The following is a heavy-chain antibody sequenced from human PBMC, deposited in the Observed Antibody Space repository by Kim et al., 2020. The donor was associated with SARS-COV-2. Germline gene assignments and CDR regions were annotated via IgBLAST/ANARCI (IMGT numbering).Heavy chain of an antibody. CDR3: ERQPPGYYGMDV. CDR2: MQPGDSNN. J-gene: IGHJ6*02. V-gene: IGHV5-51*01. Sequence: PGRVLEWMAIMQPGDSNNRYIPSFQGQVTISADNSFTTAYLQWSSLKASDNAMYYGERQPPGYYGMDVWGQGTAVTVSS.